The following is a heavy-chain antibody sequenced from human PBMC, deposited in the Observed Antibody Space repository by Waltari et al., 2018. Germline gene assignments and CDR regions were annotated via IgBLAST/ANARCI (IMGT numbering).Heavy chain of an antibody. V-gene: IGHV4-59*11. J-gene: IGHJ4*02. CDR2: IYYSGST. CDR3: ATGGALEMRP. CDR1: GGSISSHY. Sequence: QVQLQESGPGLVKPSETLSLTCTVSGGSISSHYWSWIRQPPGKGLEWIGYIYYSGSTNYNPSLKSRVTISVDTSTDTAYMELSSLRSEDTAVYYCATGGALEMRPWGQGTLVTVSS. D-gene: IGHD1-1*01.